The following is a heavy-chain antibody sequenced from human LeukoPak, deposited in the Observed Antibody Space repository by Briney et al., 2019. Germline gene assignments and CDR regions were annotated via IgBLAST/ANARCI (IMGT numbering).Heavy chain of an antibody. CDR1: GGSISSYY. J-gene: IGHJ4*02. Sequence: SSETLSLTCTVSGGSISSYYWSWIRQPAGKGLEWIGRIYTSGSTNYNPSLKSRVTMSVDTSKNQFSLKLSSVTAADTAVYYCEREAVAGFPIDYWGQGTLVTVSS. V-gene: IGHV4-4*07. CDR2: IYTSGST. CDR3: EREAVAGFPIDY. D-gene: IGHD6-19*01.